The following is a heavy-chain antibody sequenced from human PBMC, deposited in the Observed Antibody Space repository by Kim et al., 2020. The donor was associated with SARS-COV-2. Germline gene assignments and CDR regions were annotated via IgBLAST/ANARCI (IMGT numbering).Heavy chain of an antibody. V-gene: IGHV4-34*01. Sequence: SETLSLTCAVYGGSFSGYYWSWIRQPPGKGLEWIGEINHSGSTNYNPSLKSRVTISVDTSKNQFSLKLSSVTAADTAVYYCARGLGHYDFWSGYYTGGRHFDYCGQGTLVTVSS. CDR3: ARGLGHYDFWSGYYTGGRHFDY. CDR2: INHSGST. J-gene: IGHJ4*02. D-gene: IGHD3-3*01. CDR1: GGSFSGYY.